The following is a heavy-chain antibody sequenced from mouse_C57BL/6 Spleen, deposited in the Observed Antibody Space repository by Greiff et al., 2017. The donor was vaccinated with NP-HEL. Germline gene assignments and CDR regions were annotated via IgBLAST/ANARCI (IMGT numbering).Heavy chain of an antibody. V-gene: IGHV1-64*01. J-gene: IGHJ2*01. Sequence: VQLQQPGAELVKPGASVKLSCKASGYTFTSYWMHWVKQRPGQVLEWIGMIHPNSGSTNYNEKFKSKATLTVDKSSSTAYMQLSSLTSEDSAVYYCARPYYSNYFDYWGQGTTLTVSS. D-gene: IGHD2-5*01. CDR2: IHPNSGST. CDR3: ARPYYSNYFDY. CDR1: GYTFTSYW.